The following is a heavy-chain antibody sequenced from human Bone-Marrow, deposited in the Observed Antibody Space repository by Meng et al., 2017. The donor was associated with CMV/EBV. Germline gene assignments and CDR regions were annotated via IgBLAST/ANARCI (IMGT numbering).Heavy chain of an antibody. CDR2: ISSSGSTI. CDR3: ARAAWEVGAQYYFDY. Sequence: GGSLRLSCAASGFTFSSYEMNWVRQAPGKGLEWVSYISSSGSTIYYADFVKGRFTISRDNAKNSLYLQMNSLRAEDTAVYYCARAAWEVGAQYYFDYWGQGTLVTVSS. CDR1: GFTFSSYE. J-gene: IGHJ4*02. V-gene: IGHV3-48*03. D-gene: IGHD1-26*01.